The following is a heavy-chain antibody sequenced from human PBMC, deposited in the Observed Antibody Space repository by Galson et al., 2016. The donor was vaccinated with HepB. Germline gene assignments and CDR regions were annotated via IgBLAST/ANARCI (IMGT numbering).Heavy chain of an antibody. CDR3: TTPQRKRRLTTEYYYFYVMVV. D-gene: IGHD2/OR15-2a*01. Sequence: SCAASGFTFSAHYIDWVRQAPGKGLEWVGRSRDKAHSYTTEYAASVKGRFAISRDDSKNTLYLQMNSLKTDDTAVYYCTTPQRKRRLTTEYYYFYVMVVWGRGTTDTVSS. J-gene: IGHJ6*04. CDR1: GFTFSAHY. CDR2: SRDKAHSYTT. V-gene: IGHV3-72*01.